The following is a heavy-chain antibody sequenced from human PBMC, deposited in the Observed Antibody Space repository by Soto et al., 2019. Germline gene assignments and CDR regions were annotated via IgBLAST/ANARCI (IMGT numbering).Heavy chain of an antibody. D-gene: IGHD1-1*01. CDR3: AHSGRWNDDYYYYGMDV. J-gene: IGHJ6*02. V-gene: IGHV2-5*02. CDR1: GFSLSTSGVG. CDR2: IYWDDDK. Sequence: SGPTLVKPTQTLTLTCTFSGFSLSTSGVGVGWIRQPPGKALEWLALIYWDDDKRYSPSLKSRLTITKDTSKNQVVLTMTNMDPVDTATYYCAHSGRWNDDYYYYGMDVWGQGTTVTVSS.